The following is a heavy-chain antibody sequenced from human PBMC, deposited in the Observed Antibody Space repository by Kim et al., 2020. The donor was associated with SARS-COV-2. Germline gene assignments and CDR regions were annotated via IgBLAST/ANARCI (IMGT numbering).Heavy chain of an antibody. V-gene: IGHV1-2*02. CDR2: INPNSGGT. Sequence: ASVKVSCKASGYTFTGYYIHWVRQAPGQGLEWMGWINPNSGGTNYAQKFQGRVTMTRDTSISTAYMELSRLRSDDTAVYYCVTERGIYGSGSYGLFDYWGQGTLVTVSS. D-gene: IGHD3-10*01. J-gene: IGHJ4*02. CDR3: VTERGIYGSGSYGLFDY. CDR1: GYTFTGYY.